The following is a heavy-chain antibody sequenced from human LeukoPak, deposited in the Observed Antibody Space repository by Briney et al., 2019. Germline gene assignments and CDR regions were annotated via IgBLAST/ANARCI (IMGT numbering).Heavy chain of an antibody. CDR1: GGSISSYY. V-gene: IGHV4-4*09. CDR3: ARHAATVPPSRGNWFDP. D-gene: IGHD2-15*01. Sequence: HSETLSLTCTVSGGSISSYYWSWIRQPPGKGLEWIGYIYTSGSTNYNPSLKSRVTISVDTSKNQFSLKLSSVTAADTAVYYCARHAATVPPSRGNWFDPWGQGTLVTVSS. J-gene: IGHJ5*02. CDR2: IYTSGST.